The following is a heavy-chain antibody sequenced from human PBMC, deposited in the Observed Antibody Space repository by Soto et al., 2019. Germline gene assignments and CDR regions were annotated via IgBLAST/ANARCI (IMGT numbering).Heavy chain of an antibody. CDR3: ARAEGFISSFYDYEH. J-gene: IGHJ1*01. V-gene: IGHV1-3*01. CDR1: GYTFITST. CDR2: INPGTGNT. D-gene: IGHD3-16*02. Sequence: QVQLVQSGAEVKKPGASVKVSCKTSGYTFITSTIHWLRQAPGQRLEWMGWINPGTGNTKFSQTFQGRVTLTRDTSASTAYLELRSLTSDDTAVFYCARAEGFISSFYDYEHWGKGTLVTVS.